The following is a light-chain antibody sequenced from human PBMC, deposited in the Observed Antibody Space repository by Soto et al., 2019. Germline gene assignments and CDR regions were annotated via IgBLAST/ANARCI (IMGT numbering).Light chain of an antibody. CDR1: QSIHTS. CDR2: DST. J-gene: IGKJ5*01. V-gene: IGKV3D-11*02. CDR3: QQRNVWHPIT. Sequence: VLTQSPGTLSLSPGERATLSCRSSQSIHTSLAWYQHKTXKPPRLFVYDSTLRANGVPDRFGGSRSGTEFTLTINNLEPEDFAVYYCQQRNVWHPITFGKGTRLEIK.